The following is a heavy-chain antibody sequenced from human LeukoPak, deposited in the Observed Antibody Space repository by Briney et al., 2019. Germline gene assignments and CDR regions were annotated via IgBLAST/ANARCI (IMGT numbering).Heavy chain of an antibody. CDR3: AKGGGSGSYYNGYFDY. D-gene: IGHD3-10*01. CDR2: NSWNSDTI. CDR1: GFTFDENA. Sequence: TGGSLRLSCAASGFTFDENAIHWVRQVPGKGLEWVSGNSWNSDTIAYADSVKGRFTISRDNAKNSLYLQMNSLRAEDTALYYCAKGGGSGSYYNGYFDYWGQGTLVTVSS. V-gene: IGHV3-9*01. J-gene: IGHJ4*02.